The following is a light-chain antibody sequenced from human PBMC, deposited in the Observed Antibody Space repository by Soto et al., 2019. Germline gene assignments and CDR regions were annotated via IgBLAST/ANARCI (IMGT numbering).Light chain of an antibody. V-gene: IGLV3-1*01. J-gene: IGLJ2*01. CDR2: EDT. Sequence: SYELTQPPSVSVSPGQTANITCSGNTLGSKFVLWYQQKAGQSPMVVIYEDTKRPSGIPERFSGSNSGNTATLTISGTQAMDEADFYCQAWDSGTVVFGGGTQLTVL. CDR3: QAWDSGTVV. CDR1: TLGSKF.